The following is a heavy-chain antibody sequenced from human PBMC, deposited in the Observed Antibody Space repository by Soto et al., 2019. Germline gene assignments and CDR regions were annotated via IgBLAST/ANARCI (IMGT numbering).Heavy chain of an antibody. V-gene: IGHV4-61*01. J-gene: IGHJ4*02. D-gene: IGHD5-18*01. CDR2: IYYSGST. Sequence: PSETLSLTCTVSGGSVSSGSYYWSWIRQPPGKGLEWIGYIYYSGSTNYNPSLKSRVTISVDTSKNQFSLKLSSVTAADTAVYYCARGESQYTYWGQGTLVTVSS. CDR3: ARGESQYTY. CDR1: GGSVSSGSYY.